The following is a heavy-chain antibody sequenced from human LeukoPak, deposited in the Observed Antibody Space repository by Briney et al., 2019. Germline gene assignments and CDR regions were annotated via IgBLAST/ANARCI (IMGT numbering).Heavy chain of an antibody. D-gene: IGHD6-19*01. CDR3: ALRAYSSGPAAY. J-gene: IGHJ4*02. V-gene: IGHV3-21*01. Sequence: GGSLRLSCAASGFTFSSYSMNWVRQAPGKGLEWVSSISSSSSCIYYADSVKGRFTISRDNAKNSLYLQMNSLRAEDTAVYYCALRAYSSGPAAYWGQGTLVTVSS. CDR1: GFTFSSYS. CDR2: ISSSSSCI.